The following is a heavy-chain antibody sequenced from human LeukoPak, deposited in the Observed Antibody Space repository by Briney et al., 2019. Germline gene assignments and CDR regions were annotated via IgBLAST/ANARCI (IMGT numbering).Heavy chain of an antibody. D-gene: IGHD2-8*01. CDR2: INRNGDST. J-gene: IGHJ4*02. V-gene: IGHV3-20*04. CDR1: GFTFDDYG. Sequence: GGSLRLSCEASGFTFDDYGMSWVRQLPGKGLEWVSGINRNGDSTDYAGSVKGRFTISRDNAKNSHFLQMNSPRVEGTALYYCARGFRNGPFDCWGQGTLVTVSS. CDR3: ARGFRNGPFDC.